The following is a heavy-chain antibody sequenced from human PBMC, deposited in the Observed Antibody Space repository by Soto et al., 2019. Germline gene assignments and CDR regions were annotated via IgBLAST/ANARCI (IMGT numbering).Heavy chain of an antibody. CDR2: IIPILGIA. CDR3: RLWFGERGWFDP. J-gene: IGHJ5*02. V-gene: IGHV1-69*02. Sequence: QVQLVQSGAEVQKPGSSVKVSCKASGGTFSSYTISWVRQAPGQGLEWMGRIIPILGIANYAQKFQCRVTITGDESTSTVYMELSSLRSEDTAVYYCRLWFGERGWFDPWGQGTLVTVSS. CDR1: GGTFSSYT. D-gene: IGHD3-10*01.